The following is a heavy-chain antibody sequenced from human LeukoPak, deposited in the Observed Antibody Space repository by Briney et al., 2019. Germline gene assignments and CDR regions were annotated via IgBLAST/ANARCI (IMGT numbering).Heavy chain of an antibody. CDR2: ISGYNGNT. CDR3: ARGSTVRYYYDRSGYYRGAVDY. CDR1: GYTFTNYG. J-gene: IGHJ4*02. D-gene: IGHD3-22*01. Sequence: GASVKVSCKASGYTFTNYGISWVRQAPGQGLEWMGWISGYNGNTNYAQKFQGRVTMTTDTSTSTAYMELRSLRSDDTAVYYCARGSTVRYYYDRSGYYRGAVDYWGQGTLVTVSS. V-gene: IGHV1-18*01.